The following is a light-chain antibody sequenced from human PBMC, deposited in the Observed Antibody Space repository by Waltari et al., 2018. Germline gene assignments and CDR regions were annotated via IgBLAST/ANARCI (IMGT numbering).Light chain of an antibody. V-gene: IGLV2-8*01. CDR3: SSFAGAKELV. CDR2: EVN. Sequence: QSALTQPPSPSGSPGQSVTISCTGTSSDVGPYNYVPCYQQHPGNAPKLMIYEVNKPPSGVPDRFSGSKSGTTASLTVSGLQAEDEAYYYCSSFAGAKELVFGGGTKLTVL. CDR1: SSDVGPYNY. J-gene: IGLJ2*01.